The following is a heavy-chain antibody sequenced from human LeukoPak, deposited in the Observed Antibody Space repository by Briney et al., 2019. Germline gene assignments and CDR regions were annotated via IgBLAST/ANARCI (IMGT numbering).Heavy chain of an antibody. J-gene: IGHJ3*02. Sequence: NPSETLSLTCNVSGGSITLNYWSWIRQPPGKGLEWIGHISHIGIATYNPSLKSRVTISLDPSTIHYSLLLTSVTAADTAVYYCARIREDAFDIWGQGTMVTVSS. CDR1: GGSITLNY. V-gene: IGHV4-59*12. CDR3: ARIREDAFDI. CDR2: ISHIGIA. D-gene: IGHD3-10*01.